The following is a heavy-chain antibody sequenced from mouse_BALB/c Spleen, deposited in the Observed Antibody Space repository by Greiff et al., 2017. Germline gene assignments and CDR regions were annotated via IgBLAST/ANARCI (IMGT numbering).Heavy chain of an antibody. CDR1: GYTFTSYT. CDR3: ARGEVRRDYYAMDY. J-gene: IGHJ4*01. D-gene: IGHD2-14*01. Sequence: QVQLQQSAAELARPGASVKMSCKASGYTFTSYTMHWVKQRPGQGLEWIGYINPSSGYTEYNQKFKDKTTLTADKSSSTAYMQLSSLTSEDSAVYYCARGEVRRDYYAMDYWGQGTSVTVSS. V-gene: IGHV1-4*02. CDR2: INPSSGYT.